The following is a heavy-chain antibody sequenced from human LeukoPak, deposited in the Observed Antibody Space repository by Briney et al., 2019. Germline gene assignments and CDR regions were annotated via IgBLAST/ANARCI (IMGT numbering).Heavy chain of an antibody. CDR1: GDSINSFH. CDR3: AMESFRHSAPLRFDY. CDR2: IYYSGIT. V-gene: IGHV4-59*01. Sequence: SETLSLTCTVSGDSINSFHWSWIRPPPGKGLEGIGYIYYSGITNYNPSLNSRVTISVDTSKNQFSLKLSSVTAADTAVYYCAMESFRHSAPLRFDYWGQGTLVTVSS. D-gene: IGHD3-3*01. J-gene: IGHJ4*02.